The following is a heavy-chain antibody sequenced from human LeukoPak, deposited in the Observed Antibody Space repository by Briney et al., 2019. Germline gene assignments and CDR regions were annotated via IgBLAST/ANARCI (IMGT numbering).Heavy chain of an antibody. CDR3: AKDLEEVVVITLDY. CDR1: GFTFTSYA. V-gene: IGHV3-23*01. CDR2: ISYSGGTT. Sequence: GGSLRLSCASSGFTFTSYAVSWVRQAPGKGLEWVSTISYSGGTTYHTDSVKGRFTISRDISKNTLYLQMNSLRVEDTAVYYCAKDLEEVVVITLDYWGQGTLVTVSS. D-gene: IGHD3-22*01. J-gene: IGHJ4*02.